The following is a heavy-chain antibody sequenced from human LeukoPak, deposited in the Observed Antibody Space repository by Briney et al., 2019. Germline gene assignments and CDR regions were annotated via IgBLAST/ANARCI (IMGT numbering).Heavy chain of an antibody. J-gene: IGHJ6*02. D-gene: IGHD6-13*01. CDR1: GGSISSYY. CDR2: IYYSGRT. Sequence: SETLSLTCTVSGGSISSYYWSWVRQPPGKGLEWIGYIYYSGRTNYNPSLKSRVTISVDTSKNQFSLKLSSVTAADTAVYYCARDRVAAAGKGSSYYYYYGMDVWGQGTTVTVSS. V-gene: IGHV4-59*01. CDR3: ARDRVAAAGKGSSYYYYYGMDV.